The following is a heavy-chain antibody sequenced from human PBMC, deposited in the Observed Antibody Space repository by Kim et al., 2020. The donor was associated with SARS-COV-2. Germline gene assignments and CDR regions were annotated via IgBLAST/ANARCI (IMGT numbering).Heavy chain of an antibody. CDR3: ARTRTTFPYYYYYGTDV. D-gene: IGHD1-7*01. CDR1: GGSISSYY. Sequence: SETLSLTCTVSGGSISSYYWSWIRQPPGKGLEWIGYIYYSGSTNYNPSLKSRVTISVDTSKNQFSLKLSSVTAADTAVYYCARTRTTFPYYYYYGTDVWG. J-gene: IGHJ6*01. V-gene: IGHV4-59*13. CDR2: IYYSGST.